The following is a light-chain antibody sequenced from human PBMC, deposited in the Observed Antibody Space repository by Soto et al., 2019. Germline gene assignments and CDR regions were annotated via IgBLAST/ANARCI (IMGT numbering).Light chain of an antibody. Sequence: IQLTQSPSSLSASVGDRFTITCLSSQSINNWLAWYQQKPGKAPKFLIYDASNLESGVPSRFSGSGSGTEFTLTISSLQPDDLATYYCQQYKAYSYTFGQGTKVDIK. J-gene: IGKJ2*01. V-gene: IGKV1-5*01. CDR3: QQYKAYSYT. CDR1: QSINNW. CDR2: DAS.